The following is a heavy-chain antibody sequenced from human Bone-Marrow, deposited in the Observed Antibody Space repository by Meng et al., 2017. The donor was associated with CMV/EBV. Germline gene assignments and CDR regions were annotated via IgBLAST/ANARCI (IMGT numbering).Heavy chain of an antibody. V-gene: IGHV4-39*07. CDR3: ARDREGVGAFDI. J-gene: IGHJ3*02. Sequence: SETLSLTCTVSGGSISSSNYYWGWIRQPPGQGLEWIGSIYYSGSTYYNPSLKSRVTISVDTSKNQFSLKLTSVTAADTAVYYCARDREGVGAFDIWGQGTMATVSS. CDR2: IYYSGST. D-gene: IGHD1-26*01. CDR1: GGSISSSNYY.